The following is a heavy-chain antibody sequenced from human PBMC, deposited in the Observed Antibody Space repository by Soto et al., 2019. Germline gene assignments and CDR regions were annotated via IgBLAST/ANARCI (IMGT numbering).Heavy chain of an antibody. D-gene: IGHD2-2*01. CDR2: IDSSGEK. Sequence: QVTLKESGPVLVKPTETLTLRCTVSGLSITDSEMGVSWIRQPPGQPLEWLAHIDSSGEKSYRTFLKSRLAISKDTSKSQIVLTMTNMDPAETATYYCARRHLAVAVSTWFDPWGQGIPVTVSS. CDR3: ARRHLAVAVSTWFDP. CDR1: GLSITDSEMG. V-gene: IGHV2-26*01. J-gene: IGHJ5*02.